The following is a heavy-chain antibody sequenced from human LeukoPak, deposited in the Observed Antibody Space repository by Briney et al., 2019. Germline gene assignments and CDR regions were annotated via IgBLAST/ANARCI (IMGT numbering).Heavy chain of an antibody. CDR2: ISGSGGST. CDR3: ARDIKMGATLVGFDY. V-gene: IGHV3-23*01. CDR1: GFTFSSYG. J-gene: IGHJ4*02. D-gene: IGHD1-26*01. Sequence: GGSLRLSCAASGFTFSSYGMSWVRQAPGKGLEWVSAISGSGGSTYYADSVKGRFTISRDNSKNTLYLQMNSLRAEDTAVYYCARDIKMGATLVGFDYWGQGTLVTVSS.